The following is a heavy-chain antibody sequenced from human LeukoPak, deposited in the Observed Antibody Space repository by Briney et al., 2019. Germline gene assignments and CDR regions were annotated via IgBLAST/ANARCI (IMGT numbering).Heavy chain of an antibody. CDR1: GGSISSYY. J-gene: IGHJ4*02. CDR3: ARVTGYIVEDYFDY. V-gene: IGHV4-59*01. Sequence: SETLSLTCSVSGGSISSYYWSWIRQPPGKGLEWIGYIYYSGSTNYNPSLKSRVTISVDTSKNQFSLRLSSVTAADTAVYYCARVTGYIVEDYFDYWGQGTLGTVSS. CDR2: IYYSGST. D-gene: IGHD3-22*01.